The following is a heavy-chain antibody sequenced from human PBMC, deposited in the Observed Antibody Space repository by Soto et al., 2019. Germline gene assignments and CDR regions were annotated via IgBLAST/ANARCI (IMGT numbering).Heavy chain of an antibody. Sequence: EVQLVESGGGLVQPGGSLRLSCARSGITVSSNDMSWVRQAPGKGLEWVSVIYTGGGTYYADSVKGRFTISRDNSKNTPYLQMNSLRDEYTAVHYFVRSFFRSGGSCYSISSHWGQGTLVTVSS. J-gene: IGHJ4*02. CDR3: VRSFFRSGGSCYSISSH. CDR1: GITVSSND. CDR2: IYTGGGT. V-gene: IGHV3-66*01. D-gene: IGHD2-15*01.